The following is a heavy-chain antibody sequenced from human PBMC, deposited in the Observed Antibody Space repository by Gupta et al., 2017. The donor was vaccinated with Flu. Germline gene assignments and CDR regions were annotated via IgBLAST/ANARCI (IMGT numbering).Heavy chain of an antibody. CDR2: IYYSGST. Sequence: QVQLQESGPGLVKPSETLSLTCTVSGASISTYYWSWIRQPPGKGLEWIGYIYYSGSTNYNPSLKSRVTISVDTSKNQFSLKLSSVTAADTAVYYCAKGYSSSWPFDYWGQGTLVTVSS. J-gene: IGHJ4*02. V-gene: IGHV4-59*01. CDR3: AKGYSSSWPFDY. D-gene: IGHD6-13*01. CDR1: GASISTYY.